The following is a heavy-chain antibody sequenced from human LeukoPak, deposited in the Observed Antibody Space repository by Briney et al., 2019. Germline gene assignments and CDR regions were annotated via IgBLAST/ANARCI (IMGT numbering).Heavy chain of an antibody. D-gene: IGHD1-14*01. J-gene: IGHJ5*02. CDR1: GYTFNANY. Sequence: ASVKVSCKASGYTFNANYIHWVRQAPGQGLEWIGVINPSGDGTSYPQKFQGRVTLARDTSTSTIYMELSSLRSEDTAIYYCAKETPNTGWFDPWGQGTLVTVSS. CDR2: INPSGDGT. V-gene: IGHV1-46*02. CDR3: AKETPNTGWFDP.